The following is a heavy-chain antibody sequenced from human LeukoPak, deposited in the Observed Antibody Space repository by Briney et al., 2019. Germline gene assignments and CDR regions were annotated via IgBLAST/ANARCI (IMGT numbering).Heavy chain of an antibody. CDR1: GFTFSSYA. J-gene: IGHJ4*02. CDR2: IRRSGAST. Sequence: TGGSLRLSCAASGFTFSSYAMSWVRQAPGKGLEWVSTIRRSGASTWYADSVKGRFTISRDNSKNTLYLQMNSLRAEDTAVYYCAKVPNSGWIFDYWGQGTLVTVSS. D-gene: IGHD6-19*01. V-gene: IGHV3-23*01. CDR3: AKVPNSGWIFDY.